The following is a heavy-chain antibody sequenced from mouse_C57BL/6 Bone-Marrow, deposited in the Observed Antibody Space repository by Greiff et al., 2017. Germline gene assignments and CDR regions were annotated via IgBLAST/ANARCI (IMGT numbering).Heavy chain of an antibody. D-gene: IGHD1-2*01. CDR3: VRHYDTAFDV. V-gene: IGHV10-1*01. J-gene: IGHJ1*03. CDR1: GFSFNTYA. Sequence: VKVVESGGGLVQPKGSLKLSCAASGFSFNTYAMNWVRQAPGKGLEWVARIRSKSNNYATYYADSVKDRFTISRDDSESMLYLQMNNLKTEDTAMYYCVRHYDTAFDVWGTGTTVTVSS. CDR2: IRSKSNNYAT.